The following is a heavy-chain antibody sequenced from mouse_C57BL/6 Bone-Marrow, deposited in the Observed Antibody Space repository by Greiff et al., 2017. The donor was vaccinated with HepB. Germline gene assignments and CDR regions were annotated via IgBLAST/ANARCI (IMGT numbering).Heavy chain of an antibody. CDR3: ARRGYYGYDAWFAY. D-gene: IGHD2-2*01. CDR1: GFTFSSYG. Sequence: EVKLQESGGDLVKPGGSLKLSCAASGFTFSSYGMSWVRQTPDKRLEWVATISSGGSYTYYPDSVKGRFTISRDNAKNTLYLQMSSLKSEDTAMYYCARRGYYGYDAWFAYWGQGTLVTVSA. J-gene: IGHJ3*01. V-gene: IGHV5-6*02. CDR2: ISSGGSYT.